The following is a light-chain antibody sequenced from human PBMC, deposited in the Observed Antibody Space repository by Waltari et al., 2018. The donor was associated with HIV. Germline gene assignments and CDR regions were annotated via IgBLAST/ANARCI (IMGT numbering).Light chain of an antibody. CDR1: SSDVGAYNY. J-gene: IGLJ3*02. V-gene: IGLV2-14*01. CDR3: TSYTSSSTWV. Sequence: QSALTQPASVSGSPGQSITISCTGTSSDVGAYNYVSWYQQHPDKAPKLIFYEVNNLPSGISNRFSGSKSGNTASLTISGLQADDEADYYCTSYTSSSTWVFGGGTKVTVL. CDR2: EVN.